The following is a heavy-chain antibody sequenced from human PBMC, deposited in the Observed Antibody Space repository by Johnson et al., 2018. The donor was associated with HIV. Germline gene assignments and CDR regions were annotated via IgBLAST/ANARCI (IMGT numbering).Heavy chain of an antibody. CDR1: GLNVSGHY. Sequence: VQLVESGGGVVQPGGSLRLSCAASGLNVSGHYMSWVRQSPGTGPEWVSVIYSGGLPYYAQSVKGRFTISRDNSKNTLFLQMNSLRAGDTAVYYCARAWGDLAPDAFDIWGLGTMVTVSS. D-gene: IGHD7-27*01. J-gene: IGHJ3*02. CDR3: ARAWGDLAPDAFDI. V-gene: IGHV3-66*02. CDR2: IYSGGLP.